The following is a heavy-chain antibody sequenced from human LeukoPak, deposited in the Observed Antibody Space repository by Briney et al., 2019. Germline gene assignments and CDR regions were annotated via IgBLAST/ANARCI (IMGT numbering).Heavy chain of an antibody. CDR2: INPNSGGT. Sequence: ASVKVSCKASGYTFTGYYMHWVRQAPGQGLEWMGWINPNSGGTNYAQKFQGRVTMTRDTSISTAYMELSRLRSDDTAVYYCARARGYCSSTSCLGHPNWFDPWGQGTLVTVSS. J-gene: IGHJ5*02. V-gene: IGHV1-2*02. CDR1: GYTFTGYY. D-gene: IGHD2-2*01. CDR3: ARARGYCSSTSCLGHPNWFDP.